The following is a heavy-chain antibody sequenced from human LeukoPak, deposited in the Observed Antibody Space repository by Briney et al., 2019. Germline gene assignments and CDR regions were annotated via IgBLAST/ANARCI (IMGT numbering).Heavy chain of an antibody. V-gene: IGHV5-10-1*01. J-gene: IGHJ6*02. CDR1: GYSFTSYW. CDR3: AKSSSPGVFYVMDV. CDR2: IDPSDSYT. Sequence: GESLRLSCKGSGYSFTSYWITWVRQMPGKGLEWMGRIDPSDSYTNYSPSFQGHVTISVDKSISTAYLQWSSLKASDTAMYYCAKSSSPGVFYVMDVWGQGTTVTVSS. D-gene: IGHD3-10*01.